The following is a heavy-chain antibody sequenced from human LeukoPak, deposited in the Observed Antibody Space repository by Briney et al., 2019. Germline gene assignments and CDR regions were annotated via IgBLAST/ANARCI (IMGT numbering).Heavy chain of an antibody. V-gene: IGHV1-2*02. CDR2: SNPNNGGA. D-gene: IGHD6-13*01. Sequence: GASVKVSCKTSGNIFTGYYIHWVRQAPGRGLEWMGWSNPNNGGANFAQKFQGRVTFTRDSSISTVYMDLSRLRSDDTAVYYCARAGAAAVPDWYFDLWGRGTLVTVSS. J-gene: IGHJ2*01. CDR3: ARAGAAAVPDWYFDL. CDR1: GNIFTGYY.